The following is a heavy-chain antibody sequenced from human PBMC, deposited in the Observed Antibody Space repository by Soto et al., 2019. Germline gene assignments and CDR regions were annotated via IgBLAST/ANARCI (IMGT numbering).Heavy chain of an antibody. D-gene: IGHD2-15*01. CDR3: AKKRGHYYYYGMDV. Sequence: GGSLRLSCAASGFTSSSYSMSWVRQAPGKGLEWVSDISGSGGSAYYADSVKGRFTISRDNSKNTLYLQMNSLRAEDTAVYYCAKKRGHYYYYGMDVWGQGTTVTVSS. J-gene: IGHJ6*02. CDR1: GFTSSSYS. V-gene: IGHV3-23*01. CDR2: ISGSGGSA.